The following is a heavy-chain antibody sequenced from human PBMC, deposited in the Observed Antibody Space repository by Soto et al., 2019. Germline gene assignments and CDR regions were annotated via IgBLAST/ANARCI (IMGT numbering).Heavy chain of an antibody. CDR2: ISYDGSNK. Sequence: GGSLRLSCAASGFTFSSYAMHWVRQAPGKGLEWVAVISYDGSNKYYADSVKGRFTISRDNSKNTLYLQMNSLRAEDTAVYYCARELNDIVVVVAGVMDVWGQGTTVTVSS. D-gene: IGHD2-15*01. CDR1: GFTFSSYA. V-gene: IGHV3-30-3*01. CDR3: ARELNDIVVVVAGVMDV. J-gene: IGHJ6*02.